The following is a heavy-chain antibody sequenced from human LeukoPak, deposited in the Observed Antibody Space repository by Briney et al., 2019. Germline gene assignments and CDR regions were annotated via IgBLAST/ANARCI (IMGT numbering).Heavy chain of an antibody. D-gene: IGHD2-2*01. CDR1: GGSISSYY. Sequence: SETLSLTCTVSGGSISSYYWSWIRQPPGKGLEWIGYIYYSGSTNYNPSLKSRVTISVDTSKNQFSLKLSSVTAADTAVYYCARAIVVPAAKGGIYFDYWGQGILVTVSS. CDR2: IYYSGST. J-gene: IGHJ4*02. CDR3: ARAIVVPAAKGGIYFDY. V-gene: IGHV4-59*01.